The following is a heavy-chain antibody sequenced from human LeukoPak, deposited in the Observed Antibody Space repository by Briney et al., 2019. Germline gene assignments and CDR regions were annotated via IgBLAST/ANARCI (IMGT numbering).Heavy chain of an antibody. CDR1: GFTFSGSA. CDR3: TSTQYYYDSVRAFDI. J-gene: IGHJ3*02. D-gene: IGHD3-22*01. V-gene: IGHV3-73*01. Sequence: QAGGSLRLSCAASGFTFSGSAMHWVRQASGKGLEWVGRIRSKANSYATAYAASVKGRFTISRDDSKNTAYLQMNSLKTEDTAVYYCTSTQYYYDSVRAFDIWGQGTMVTVS. CDR2: IRSKANSYAT.